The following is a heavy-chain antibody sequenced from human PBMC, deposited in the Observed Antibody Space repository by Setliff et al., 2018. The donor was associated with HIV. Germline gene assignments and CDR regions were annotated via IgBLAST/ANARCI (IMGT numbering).Heavy chain of an antibody. J-gene: IGHJ6*03. Sequence: NPSETLSLTCSVSGGSISGYYWTWIRQPPGKGLEWIGYIYSSGSTNYNPSLKSRVTISVDTSKNQFSLKLSSVTAADTAVYYCARGVRGYGEIRYFFYYYYMDVWGKGTTVTVSS. V-gene: IGHV4-4*09. CDR2: IYSSGST. CDR1: GGSISGYY. D-gene: IGHD3-9*01. CDR3: ARGVRGYGEIRYFFYYYYMDV.